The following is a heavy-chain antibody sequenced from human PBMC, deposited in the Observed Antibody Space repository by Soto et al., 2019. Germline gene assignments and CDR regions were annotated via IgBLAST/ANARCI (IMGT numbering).Heavy chain of an antibody. J-gene: IGHJ4*02. CDR1: GFTFSSYA. V-gene: IGHV3-30-3*01. D-gene: IGHD3-22*01. Sequence: GGSLRLSCAASGFTFSSYAMHWVRQAPGKGLEWVAVISYDGSNKYYADSVKGRFTISRDNSKNTLYLQMNSLRAEDTAVYYCASTFYTYYYDSSGYYSSVGYWGQGTLVTVSS. CDR3: ASTFYTYYYDSSGYYSSVGY. CDR2: ISYDGSNK.